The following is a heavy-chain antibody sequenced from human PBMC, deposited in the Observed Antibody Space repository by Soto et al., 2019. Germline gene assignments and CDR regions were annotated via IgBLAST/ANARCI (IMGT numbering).Heavy chain of an antibody. CDR2: IYYSGST. J-gene: IGHJ4*02. V-gene: IGHV4-59*08. CDR1: GGSISGYH. D-gene: IGHD4-17*01. CDR3: ARHRYGDNLFAY. Sequence: PSETLSLTCTVSGGSISGYHWSWIRQPPGKRLEWIGYIYYSGSTNYDPSLKSRVTISVDTSKNQFSLKLSSVTAADTAIYYCARHRYGDNLFAYWAQGTLVTVS.